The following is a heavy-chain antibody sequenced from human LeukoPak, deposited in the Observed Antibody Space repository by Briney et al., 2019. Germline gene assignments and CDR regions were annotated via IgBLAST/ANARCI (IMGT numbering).Heavy chain of an antibody. CDR3: ASSPVVVITNGYFQH. CDR1: GGSISSYY. V-gene: IGHV4-59*08. Sequence: PSETLSLTCTVSGGSISSYYWSWIRQPPGKGLEWIGYIYYSGSTNYNPSPKSRVTISVDTSKNQFSLKLSSVTAADTAVYYCASSPVVVITNGYFQHWGQGTLVTVSS. CDR2: IYYSGST. J-gene: IGHJ1*01. D-gene: IGHD3-22*01.